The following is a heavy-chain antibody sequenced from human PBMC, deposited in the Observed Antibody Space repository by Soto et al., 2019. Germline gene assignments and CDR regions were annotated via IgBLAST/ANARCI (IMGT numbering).Heavy chain of an antibody. CDR1: GGSFSGYY. CDR3: ARDCRRSSSWSYYYYYYGMDV. V-gene: IGHV4-34*01. D-gene: IGHD6-13*01. CDR2: INHSGST. J-gene: IGHJ6*02. Sequence: QVQLQQWGAGLLKPSETLSLTCAVYGGSFSGYYWSWIRQPPGKGLEWMGEINHSGSTNYNPSLKSRVTISVDTSKNQFSLKLSSVTAADPAVYYCARDCRRSSSWSYYYYYYGMDVWGQGTTVTVSS.